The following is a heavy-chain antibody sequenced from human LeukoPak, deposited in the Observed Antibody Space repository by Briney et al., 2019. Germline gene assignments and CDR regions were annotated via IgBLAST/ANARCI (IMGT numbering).Heavy chain of an antibody. V-gene: IGHV1-69-2*01. CDR3: ATGVWGSYRYTIDY. CDR1: GYTFTDYY. D-gene: IGHD3-16*02. Sequence: ASVKISCKVSGYTFTDYYMHWVQQAPGKGLECIGLVDPGDGETIYAEKFQGRVTITADTSTDTAYMELSSLRSEDTAVYYCATGVWGSYRYTIDYWGQGTLVTVSS. J-gene: IGHJ4*02. CDR2: VDPGDGET.